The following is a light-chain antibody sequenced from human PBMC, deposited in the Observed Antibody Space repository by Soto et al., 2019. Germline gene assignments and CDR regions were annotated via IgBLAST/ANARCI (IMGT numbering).Light chain of an antibody. V-gene: IGKV1-5*01. Sequence: DIHLTQSPSTLSASVGDRVTITCRASQTISHWLAWYQQKPGKAPKRLIFDASSLENGVPSRFSGSGSGTEFALTITGLQPDDFATYYCQQYNTYWTFGQGTKVEI. CDR2: DAS. CDR3: QQYNTYWT. J-gene: IGKJ1*01. CDR1: QTISHW.